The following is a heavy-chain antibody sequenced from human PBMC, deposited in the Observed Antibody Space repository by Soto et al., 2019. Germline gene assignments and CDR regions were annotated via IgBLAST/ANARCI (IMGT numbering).Heavy chain of an antibody. V-gene: IGHV1-69*13. D-gene: IGHD5-12*01. CDR1: GGTFSSYA. Sequence: SVKVSCKASGGTFSSYAISWVRQAPGQGLEWMGGVIPIFGTANYAQKFQGRVTITADESTSTAYTELSSLRSEDTAVYYCARDIRRRDGYNLVWFDPWGQGTLVTVSS. CDR3: ARDIRRRDGYNLVWFDP. J-gene: IGHJ5*02. CDR2: VIPIFGTA.